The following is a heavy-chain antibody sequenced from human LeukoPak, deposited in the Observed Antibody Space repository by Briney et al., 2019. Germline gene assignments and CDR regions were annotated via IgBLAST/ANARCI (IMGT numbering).Heavy chain of an antibody. V-gene: IGHV3-23*01. J-gene: IGHJ5*02. CDR1: GFTFSSYA. D-gene: IGHD3-16*02. Sequence: HSGGSLRLSCAASGFTFSSYAMSWVRQAPGKGLEWVSVISGSGRTTYYADSVQGRFTISRDNSKNTLYLQMNGLRAEDTAVYYCAKQFIVDRNWFDPWGQGTLVTVSS. CDR3: AKQFIVDRNWFDP. CDR2: ISGSGRTT.